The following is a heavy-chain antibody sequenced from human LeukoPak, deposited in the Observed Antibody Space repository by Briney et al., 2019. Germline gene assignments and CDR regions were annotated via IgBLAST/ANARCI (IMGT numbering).Heavy chain of an antibody. J-gene: IGHJ4*02. CDR3: AKGLGSYYGSGSYYNGGDLFDY. V-gene: IGHV3-30-3*01. CDR2: ISYDGSNK. CDR1: GFTFSSYA. D-gene: IGHD3-10*01. Sequence: GGSLRLSCAASGFTFSSYAMHWVRQAPGKGLEWVAVISYDGSNKYYADPVKGRFTISRDNSKNTLYLQMNSLRAEDTAVYYCAKGLGSYYGSGSYYNGGDLFDYWGQGTLVTVSS.